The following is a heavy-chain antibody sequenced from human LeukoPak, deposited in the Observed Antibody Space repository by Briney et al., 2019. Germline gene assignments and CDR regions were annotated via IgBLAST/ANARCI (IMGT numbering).Heavy chain of an antibody. CDR2: INTDGSSI. CDR1: GFTFSNHW. D-gene: IGHD3-10*01. CDR3: AKRGLSTYAFDI. V-gene: IGHV3-74*03. Sequence: PGGSLRLSCAASGFTFSNHWMHWVRQAPGKGLVWVSRINTDGSSITYADSVKGRFTISRDNAKNTLYLQMNSLRAEDTAVYYCAKRGLSTYAFDIWGQGTMVTVPS. J-gene: IGHJ3*02.